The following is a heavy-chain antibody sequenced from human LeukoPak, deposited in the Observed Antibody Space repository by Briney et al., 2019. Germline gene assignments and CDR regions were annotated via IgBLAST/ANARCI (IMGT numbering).Heavy chain of an antibody. D-gene: IGHD3-10*01. Sequence: GGSLRLSCAASGFTFSSYWMSWVRQAPGKGLEWVANIKQDGSEKYYVDSVKGRFTISRDNAKNSLYLQMNSLRAEDTAVYYCARDTGKSGDQGYYFDYWGQGTLVTVSS. CDR2: IKQDGSEK. CDR3: ARDTGKSGDQGYYFDY. J-gene: IGHJ4*02. V-gene: IGHV3-7*01. CDR1: GFTFSSYW.